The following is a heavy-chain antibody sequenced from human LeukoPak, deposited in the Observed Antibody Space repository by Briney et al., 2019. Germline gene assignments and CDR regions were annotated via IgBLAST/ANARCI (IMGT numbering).Heavy chain of an antibody. CDR3: ARGRAYFD. Sequence: SETLSLTCAVYGGSFSGYYWNWIRQPPGKGLEWIGEINHSGSTNYNPSLKSRVTVSLDTSKNQFSLKLSSVTAADTAVYYCARGRAYFDWGQGTLVTVSS. V-gene: IGHV4-34*01. CDR2: INHSGST. J-gene: IGHJ4*02. D-gene: IGHD3-9*01. CDR1: GGSFSGYY.